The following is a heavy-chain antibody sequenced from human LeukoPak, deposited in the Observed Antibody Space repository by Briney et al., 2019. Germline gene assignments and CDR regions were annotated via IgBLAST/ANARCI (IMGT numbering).Heavy chain of an antibody. CDR1: GFTFSSYG. J-gene: IGHJ4*02. CDR2: IRYDGSNK. CDR3: AKDGRGYSYGYGLS. D-gene: IGHD5-18*01. V-gene: IGHV3-30*02. Sequence: PGGSLRLSCAASGFTFSSYGMHWVRQAPGKGLEWVAFIRYDGSNKYYADSVKGRFTISRDNSKNTLYLQMNSLRAEDTAVYYCAKDGRGYSYGYGLSWGQGTLVTVSS.